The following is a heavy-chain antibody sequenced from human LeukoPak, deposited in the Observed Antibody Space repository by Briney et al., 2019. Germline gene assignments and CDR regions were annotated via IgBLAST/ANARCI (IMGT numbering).Heavy chain of an antibody. J-gene: IGHJ4*02. CDR3: ARAPSGSYSH. CDR2: ISSNGGST. D-gene: IGHD1-26*01. V-gene: IGHV3-64*01. CDR1: GFTFSSYA. Sequence: PGGSLRLSCAASGFTFSSYAMHWVRQAPGKGLEYVSAISSNGGSTYYANSVKGRFTISRDNSKNTLYLQMGSLRAEDMAVYYCARAPSGSYSHWGQGTPVTVSS.